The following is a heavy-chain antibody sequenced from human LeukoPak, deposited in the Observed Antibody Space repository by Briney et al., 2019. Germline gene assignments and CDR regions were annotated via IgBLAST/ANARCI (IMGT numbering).Heavy chain of an antibody. D-gene: IGHD3-9*01. CDR1: GFTFSNYP. CDR2: ITGSGGNT. J-gene: IGHJ4*02. Sequence: GASLRLSCAASGFTFSNYPMSWVRQAPGKGREWVSAITGSGGNTYYPDSVKGRFTISRDNSKNTVFLQMNSLRAEDTAVYYCAKWGDYYVLTGYYVSDYWGQGTLVTVSS. V-gene: IGHV3-23*01. CDR3: AKWGDYYVLTGYYVSDY.